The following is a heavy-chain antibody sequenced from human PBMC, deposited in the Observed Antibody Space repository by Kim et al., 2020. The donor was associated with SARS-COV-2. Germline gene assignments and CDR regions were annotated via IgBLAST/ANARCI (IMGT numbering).Heavy chain of an antibody. Sequence: SETLSLTCTVSGGSISSSSYYWGWIRQPPGKGLEWIGSIYYSGSTYYNPSLKSRVTISVDTSKNQFSLKLSSVTAADTAVYYCARPFHYYDSSGYNQGCAFDIWGQGTMVTVSS. J-gene: IGHJ3*02. CDR3: ARPFHYYDSSGYNQGCAFDI. CDR2: IYYSGST. D-gene: IGHD3-22*01. CDR1: GGSISSSSYY. V-gene: IGHV4-39*01.